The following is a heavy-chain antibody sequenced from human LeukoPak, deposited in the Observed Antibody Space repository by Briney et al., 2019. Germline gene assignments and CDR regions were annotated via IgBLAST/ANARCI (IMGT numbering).Heavy chain of an antibody. J-gene: IGHJ4*02. CDR3: ANSPGLNIDPTPGGYPYYFDY. CDR2: IHTSGDT. Sequence: GGSLRLSCAASGLTGSHNYVSWVRQAPGKGLEWVSAIHTSGDTCYADSVKGRFTISRDNSKNTLYLQMNSLRAEDTAVYYCANSPGLNIDPTPGGYPYYFDYWGQGTLVTVSS. CDR1: GLTGSHNY. D-gene: IGHD2/OR15-2a*01. V-gene: IGHV3-53*01.